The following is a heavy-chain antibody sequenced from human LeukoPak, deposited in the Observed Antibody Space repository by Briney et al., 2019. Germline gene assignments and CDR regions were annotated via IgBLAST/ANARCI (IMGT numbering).Heavy chain of an antibody. CDR3: ARDVVVLPAAIHYGMDV. CDR2: INYSGST. Sequence: TETLSLTCAVYGGSLNGYYWTWIRQPPGKGLEWIGEINYSGSTIYNPSLESRVTISVDTSKNQFSLNLSSVTAADTAVYYCARDVVVLPAAIHYGMDVWGQGTTVTVSS. J-gene: IGHJ6*02. CDR1: GGSLNGYY. D-gene: IGHD2-2*01. V-gene: IGHV4-34*01.